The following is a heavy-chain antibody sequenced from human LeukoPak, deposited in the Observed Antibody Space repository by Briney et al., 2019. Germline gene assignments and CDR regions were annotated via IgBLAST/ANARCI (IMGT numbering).Heavy chain of an antibody. Sequence: PSETLSLTCTVSGGSISSYYWSWIRQPPGKGLEWIGYIYYSGSTNYSPSLKSRVTISVDTSKNQFSLKLNSVTAADTAVYYCARHKIESGYYTAFDFWGPGILVTVSS. D-gene: IGHD3-3*01. J-gene: IGHJ4*02. V-gene: IGHV4-59*08. CDR2: IYYSGST. CDR1: GGSISSYY. CDR3: ARHKIESGYYTAFDF.